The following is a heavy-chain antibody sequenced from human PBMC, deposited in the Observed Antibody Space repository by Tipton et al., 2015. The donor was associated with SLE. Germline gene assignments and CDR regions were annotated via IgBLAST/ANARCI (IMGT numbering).Heavy chain of an antibody. CDR2: IYSGGST. Sequence: SLRLSCAASGFGFDDYGMSWVRQAPGKGLEWVSVIYSGGSTYYADSVKGRFTISRDNSKNTLYLQMNSLRAEDTAVYYCARDSRSGWDYFDYWGQGTLVTVSS. CDR1: GFGFDDYG. J-gene: IGHJ4*02. CDR3: ARDSRSGWDYFDY. V-gene: IGHV3-66*02. D-gene: IGHD6-19*01.